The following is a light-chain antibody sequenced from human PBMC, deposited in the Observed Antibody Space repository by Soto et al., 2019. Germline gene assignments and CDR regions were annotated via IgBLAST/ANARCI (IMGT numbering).Light chain of an antibody. Sequence: PLPQPPSASGAPGHSVTLSCTGSSRNDGGYNYVSWYQQHPGKAPKLMIYEVSKRPSGVPDRFSGSKSGNTASLTVSGLQAEDEADYYCSSYAGSNNYVFGTGTKVTVL. CDR3: SSYAGSNNYV. CDR1: SRNDGGYNY. J-gene: IGLJ1*01. CDR2: EVS. V-gene: IGLV2-8*01.